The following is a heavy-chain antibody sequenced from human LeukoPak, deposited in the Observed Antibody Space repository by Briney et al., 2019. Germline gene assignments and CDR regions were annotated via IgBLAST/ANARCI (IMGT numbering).Heavy chain of an antibody. CDR1: GFTVSSNY. CDR2: IYSGGST. D-gene: IGHD3-22*01. CDR3: AREHYYFDSSGYATPPHY. Sequence: GGSLRLSCVASGFTVSSNYMSWVRQAPGKGLEWVSVIYSGGSTYYADSVKGRFTISRDNAQNSLYLQMSSLRAEDTAVYYCAREHYYFDSSGYATPPHYWGQGTLVTVSS. J-gene: IGHJ4*02. V-gene: IGHV3-53*01.